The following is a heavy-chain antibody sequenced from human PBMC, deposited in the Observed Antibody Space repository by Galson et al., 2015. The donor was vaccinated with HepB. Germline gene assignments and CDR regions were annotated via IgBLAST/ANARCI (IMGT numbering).Heavy chain of an antibody. V-gene: IGHV3-30-3*01. Sequence: SLRLSCAASGFTFSSYAMHWVRQAPSKGLEWVAVISYDGNNKYNADSVKGRFTISRDNSKNTLYLQMNSLRAEDTAVYYCARDRERKAGTSYYYYYGMDVWGQGTTATVSS. CDR2: ISYDGNNK. CDR3: ARDRERKAGTSYYYYYGMDV. CDR1: GFTFSSYA. J-gene: IGHJ6*02. D-gene: IGHD1-14*01.